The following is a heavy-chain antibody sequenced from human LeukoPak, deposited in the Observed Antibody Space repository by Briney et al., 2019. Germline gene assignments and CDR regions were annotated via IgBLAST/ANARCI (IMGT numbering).Heavy chain of an antibody. CDR3: ARDRGWAGYTYGFYY. V-gene: IGHV1-69*13. CDR1: GGTFSSYA. CDR2: IIPIFGTA. J-gene: IGHJ4*02. Sequence: SVKVSCKASGGTFSSYAISWVRQAPGQGLEWMGGIIPIFGTANYAQKFQGRVTITADESTSTAYMELSGLRSEDTAVYYCARDRGWAGYTYGFYYWGQGTLVTVSS. D-gene: IGHD5-18*01.